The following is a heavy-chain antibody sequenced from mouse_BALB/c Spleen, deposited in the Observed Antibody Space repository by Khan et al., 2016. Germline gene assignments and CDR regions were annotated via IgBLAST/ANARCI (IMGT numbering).Heavy chain of an antibody. J-gene: IGHJ4*01. D-gene: IGHD2-4*01. CDR3: ARGDYDGYYAMDY. Sequence: LVKTGASVKISCKASGYSFTGYYIHWVKQSPGKGLEWIGYISCYNGATNYNQKFRGKATFTVDTSSSTAYMQLNSLTSEDSADYDCARGDYDGYYAMDYWGQGTSVTVSS. CDR1: GYSFTGYY. V-gene: IGHV1S34*01. CDR2: ISCYNGAT.